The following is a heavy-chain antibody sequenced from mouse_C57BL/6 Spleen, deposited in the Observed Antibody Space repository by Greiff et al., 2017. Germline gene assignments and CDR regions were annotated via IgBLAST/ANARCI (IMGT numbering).Heavy chain of an antibody. CDR2: IDPETGGT. CDR3: TRDAYYAMDY. Sequence: VQLQQSGAELVRPGASVTLSCKASGYTFTDYEMHWVKQTPVHGLEWIGAIDPETGGTAYNQKFKGKAILTADKSSSTAYMELRSLTSEDSAVYYCTRDAYYAMDYWGQGTSVTVS. V-gene: IGHV1-15*01. CDR1: GYTFTDYE. J-gene: IGHJ4*01. D-gene: IGHD6-5*01.